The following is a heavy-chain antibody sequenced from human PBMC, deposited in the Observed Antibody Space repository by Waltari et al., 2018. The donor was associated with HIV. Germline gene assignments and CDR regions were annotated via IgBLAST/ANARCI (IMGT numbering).Heavy chain of an antibody. V-gene: IGHV4-34*01. D-gene: IGHD2-15*01. CDR1: GGSFSGYY. J-gene: IGHJ4*02. CDR2: VNHSGNI. CDR3: SREGYGGNPANDFDF. Sequence: QVQLQQSGAGLLKPSETLSLTCTVSGGSFSGYYWSWIRQPPGQGLEWIGEVNHSGNINYNPSLKSRLIISVDTSKSQFSPRLKSVTAADTAVYYCSREGYGGNPANDFDFWGQGTLVSVSS.